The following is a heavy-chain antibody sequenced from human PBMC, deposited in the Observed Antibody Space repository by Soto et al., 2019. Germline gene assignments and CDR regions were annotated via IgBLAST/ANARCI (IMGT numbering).Heavy chain of an antibody. CDR3: ARVFAGSGSYYRGTNYYYYMDV. J-gene: IGHJ6*03. Sequence: QVQLVESGGGLVKPGGSLRLSCAASGFSFSDYYMSWIRQAPKKGLEWVSYISSSGSTIYYADSVKGRFTISRDNAKNSPYLQMNSLRAEDTAVYYCARVFAGSGSYYRGTNYYYYMDVWGKGTTVTVSS. CDR1: GFSFSDYY. CDR2: ISSSGSTI. V-gene: IGHV3-11*01. D-gene: IGHD3-10*01.